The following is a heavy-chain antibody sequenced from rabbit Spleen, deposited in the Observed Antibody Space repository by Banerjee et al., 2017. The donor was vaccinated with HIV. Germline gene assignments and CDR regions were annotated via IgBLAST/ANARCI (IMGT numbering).Heavy chain of an antibody. CDR1: GFSFSRGYW. J-gene: IGHJ6*01. CDR3: ARDTGTSFSTYGMDL. Sequence: QSLEESGGDLVKPGASLTLTCTASGFSFSRGYWICWVRQAPGKGLEWIACIDVRNTGDTYYASWAKGRFTISETSSTTVTLQVTSLTAADTATYFCARDTGTSFSTYGMDLWGQGTLVT. CDR2: IDVRNTGDT. D-gene: IGHD7-1*01. V-gene: IGHV1S40*01.